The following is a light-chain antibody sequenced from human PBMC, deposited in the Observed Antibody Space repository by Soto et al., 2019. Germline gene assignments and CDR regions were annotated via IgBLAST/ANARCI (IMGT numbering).Light chain of an antibody. J-gene: IGKJ5*01. CDR2: AAS. Sequence: DLQMTQSPPSLSVSVGDRVTITCRASQSIAKYINWYQQKPGKAPKLLIHAASSLQSGVPSRFSGSGSGTDFTLSLNNLQPEDFATYYCQQSYSTPPTFGQGTRLDIK. CDR3: QQSYSTPPT. V-gene: IGKV1-39*01. CDR1: QSIAKY.